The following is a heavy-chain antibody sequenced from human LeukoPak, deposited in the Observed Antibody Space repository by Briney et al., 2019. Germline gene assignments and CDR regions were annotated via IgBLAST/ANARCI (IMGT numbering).Heavy chain of an antibody. Sequence: ASVKVSCKASGYTFTGYYMHWVRQAPGQGLEWMGWINPNSGGTNYAQKFQGRVTMTRDTSISTAYMELSRLRSDDTAVYYCARLLTPSGSYLSDSYYMDVWGKGTTVTISS. V-gene: IGHV1-2*02. J-gene: IGHJ6*03. D-gene: IGHD1-26*01. CDR3: ARLLTPSGSYLSDSYYMDV. CDR1: GYTFTGYY. CDR2: INPNSGGT.